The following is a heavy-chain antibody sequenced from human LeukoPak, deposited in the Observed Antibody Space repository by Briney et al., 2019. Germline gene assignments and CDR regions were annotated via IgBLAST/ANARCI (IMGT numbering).Heavy chain of an antibody. CDR1: GFTFSSYS. Sequence: GGSLRLSCAASGFTFSSYSMNWVRQAPGKGLEWVSYISSSSSTIYYADSVKGRFTISRDNAKNSQYLQMNSLRAEDTAVYYCARDQGNYYDSSGSDYWGQGTLVTVSS. D-gene: IGHD3-22*01. CDR3: ARDQGNYYDSSGSDY. V-gene: IGHV3-48*04. CDR2: ISSSSSTI. J-gene: IGHJ4*02.